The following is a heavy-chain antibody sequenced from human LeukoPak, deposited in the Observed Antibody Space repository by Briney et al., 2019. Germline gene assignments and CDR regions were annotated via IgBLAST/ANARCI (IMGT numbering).Heavy chain of an antibody. Sequence: ASVKVSCKASGYTFTGYYMHWVRQAPGQGLEWMGWINPNSGGTNYAQKFQGRVTMTRDTSISTAYMELSRLRSDDTAVYYCASTYCSGGSCYLGSYYFDYWGQGTLVTVSS. D-gene: IGHD2-15*01. J-gene: IGHJ4*02. CDR3: ASTYCSGGSCYLGSYYFDY. CDR1: GYTFTGYY. CDR2: INPNSGGT. V-gene: IGHV1-2*02.